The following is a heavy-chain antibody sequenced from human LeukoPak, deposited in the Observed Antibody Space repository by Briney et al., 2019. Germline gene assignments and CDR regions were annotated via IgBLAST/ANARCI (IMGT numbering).Heavy chain of an antibody. CDR2: IRYDGSNK. CDR1: GFTFSSYG. CDR3: AREASSSWYVAFDI. V-gene: IGHV3-30*02. D-gene: IGHD6-13*01. J-gene: IGHJ3*02. Sequence: GGSLRLSCAASGFTFSSYGMHWVRQAPGKGLEWVAFIRYDGSNKYYADSVKGRFTISRDNSKNTLYLQMNSLRAEDTAVYYCAREASSSWYVAFDIWGQGTMVTVSS.